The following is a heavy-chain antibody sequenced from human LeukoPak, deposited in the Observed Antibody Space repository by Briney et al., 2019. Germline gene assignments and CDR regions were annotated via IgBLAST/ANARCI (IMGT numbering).Heavy chain of an antibody. CDR2: INWNGGST. D-gene: IGHD3-10*01. V-gene: IGHV3-20*04. CDR3: AKGIHGELDY. Sequence: GGSLRLSCAASGFTFDDYGMSWVRQAPGKGLEWVSGINWNGGSTGYANSVKGRFTISRDNSKNTLYLQMNSLRAEDTAVYYCAKGIHGELDYWGQGTLVTVSS. J-gene: IGHJ4*02. CDR1: GFTFDDYG.